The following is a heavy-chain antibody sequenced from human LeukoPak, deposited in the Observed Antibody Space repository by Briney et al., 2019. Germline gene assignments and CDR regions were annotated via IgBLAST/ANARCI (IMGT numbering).Heavy chain of an antibody. CDR1: GFTFSSYG. Sequence: GGSLRLSCAASGFTFSSYGMHWVRQAPGKGLEWVAVIWYDGSNKYYADSVKGRFTISRDNSKNTLYLQMSSLRAEDTAVYYCARDTYYHYYDSSGYYIDYWGQGTLVTVSS. J-gene: IGHJ4*02. D-gene: IGHD3-22*01. V-gene: IGHV3-33*01. CDR2: IWYDGSNK. CDR3: ARDTYYHYYDSSGYYIDY.